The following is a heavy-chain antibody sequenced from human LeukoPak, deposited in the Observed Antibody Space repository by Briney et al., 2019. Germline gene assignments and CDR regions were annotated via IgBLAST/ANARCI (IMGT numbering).Heavy chain of an antibody. CDR1: GGSISSSSYY. D-gene: IGHD2-2*01. V-gene: IGHV4-39*01. CDR3: ARRPMNGCSSTSCCYFDY. J-gene: IGHJ4*02. Sequence: PSETLSLTCTVSGGSISSSSYYWGWIRQPPGTGLEWIGNIYYSGSTYYNPSLKSRVTISVDTSKNQFSLKLSSVTAADTAVYYCARRPMNGCSSTSCCYFDYWGQGTLVTVSS. CDR2: IYYSGST.